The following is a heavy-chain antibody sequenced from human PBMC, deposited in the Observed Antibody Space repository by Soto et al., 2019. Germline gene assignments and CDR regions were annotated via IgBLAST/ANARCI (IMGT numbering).Heavy chain of an antibody. D-gene: IGHD6-13*01. CDR1: GYTFTSYG. V-gene: IGHV1-18*01. CDR3: ARDLGQQLFDY. CDR2: ISAYNGNK. J-gene: IGHJ4*02. Sequence: ASVKVSCKASGYTFTSYGISWVRQAPGQGLERMGWISAYNGNKKYAQKLQGRVSMTTDTSTSTAYMELRSLRSDDTAVYYCARDLGQQLFDYWGQGTLVTVSS.